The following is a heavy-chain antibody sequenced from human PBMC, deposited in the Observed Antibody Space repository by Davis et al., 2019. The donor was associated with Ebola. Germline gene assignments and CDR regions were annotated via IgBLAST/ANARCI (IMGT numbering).Heavy chain of an antibody. V-gene: IGHV4-31*03. D-gene: IGHD3-22*01. Sequence: PSETLSLTCTVSGGSISRGGSYWTWIRQHPGKGLEWIGYIYYSGSTYYKPSLKSRVTISLDTSKNQFSLNLYSVTAVDTAVYYCARDIRYDSSGYDYYFYMDVWGKGTTVTVSS. CDR1: GGSISRGGSY. J-gene: IGHJ6*03. CDR2: IYYSGST. CDR3: ARDIRYDSSGYDYYFYMDV.